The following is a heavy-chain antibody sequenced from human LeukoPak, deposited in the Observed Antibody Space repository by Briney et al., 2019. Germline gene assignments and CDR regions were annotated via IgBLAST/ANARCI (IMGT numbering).Heavy chain of an antibody. D-gene: IGHD4-23*01. CDR1: GYTFTGYY. CDR3: AREARRRTSTVATYNWFDP. CDR2: INPNSGGT. J-gene: IGHJ5*02. V-gene: IGHV1-2*02. Sequence: ASVKVSCKASGYTFTGYYMHWVRQAPGQGLEWMGWINPNSGGTNYAQKFQGRVTMTRDTSISTAYMELSRLRSDDTAVYYCAREARRRTSTVATYNWFDPWGQGTLVTVSP.